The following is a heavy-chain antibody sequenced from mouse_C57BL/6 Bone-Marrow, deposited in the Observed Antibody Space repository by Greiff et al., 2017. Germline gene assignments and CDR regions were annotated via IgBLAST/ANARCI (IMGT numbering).Heavy chain of an antibody. CDR2: IFPGSGST. Sequence: VQGVESGPELVKPGASVKISCKASGYTFTDYYINWVKQRPGQGLEWIGWIFPGSGSTYYNEKFKGKATLTVDKSSSTAYMLLSSLTSEDSAVYFCSLLWLRRTIDYWGQGTTLTVSS. D-gene: IGHD2-9*01. CDR3: SLLWLRRTIDY. V-gene: IGHV1-75*01. CDR1: GYTFTDYY. J-gene: IGHJ2*01.